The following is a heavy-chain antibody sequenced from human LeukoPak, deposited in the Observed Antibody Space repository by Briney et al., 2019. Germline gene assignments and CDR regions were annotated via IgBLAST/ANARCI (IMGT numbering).Heavy chain of an antibody. D-gene: IGHD3-10*01. CDR3: TTTNGAGGYYGTYYYYYGMDV. J-gene: IGHJ6*02. Sequence: PGGSLRLSCAASGFTFSNAWMSWVRQTPGKGLEWVGRIKSKTDGGTTDYAAPVKGRFTISRDDSKNTLYLQMNSLKTEDTAVYYCTTTNGAGGYYGTYYYYYGMDVWGQGTTVTVSS. CDR2: IKSKTDGGTT. CDR1: GFTFSNAW. V-gene: IGHV3-15*01.